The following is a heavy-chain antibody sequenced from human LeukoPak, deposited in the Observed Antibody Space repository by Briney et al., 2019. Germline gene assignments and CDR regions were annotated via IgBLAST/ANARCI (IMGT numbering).Heavy chain of an antibody. J-gene: IGHJ4*02. Sequence: PGGSLRLSCAASGFTFSSYGMSWVRQAPGKGLEWVSAISGSGGSTYYADSVKGRFTISRDNSKNTLYLQMNSLRAEDTAVYYCAKPGWEQHYFDYWGQGTLVTVSS. CDR3: AKPGWEQHYFDY. V-gene: IGHV3-23*01. CDR2: ISGSGGST. D-gene: IGHD1-26*01. CDR1: GFTFSSYG.